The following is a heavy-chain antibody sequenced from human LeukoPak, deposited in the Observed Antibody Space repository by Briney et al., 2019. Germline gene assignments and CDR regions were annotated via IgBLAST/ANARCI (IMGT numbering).Heavy chain of an antibody. CDR3: ARDKGAAAHAFDI. D-gene: IGHD6-13*01. CDR1: GFTFSSYA. V-gene: IGHV3-48*01. J-gene: IGHJ3*02. CDR2: ISSSSSTI. Sequence: PGGSLRLSCAASGFTFSSYAMNWVRQAPGKGLEWVSYISSSSSTIYYADSVKGRYTISRDNSKNTLYLQMNSLRAEDTAVYYCARDKGAAAHAFDIWGQGTMVTVSS.